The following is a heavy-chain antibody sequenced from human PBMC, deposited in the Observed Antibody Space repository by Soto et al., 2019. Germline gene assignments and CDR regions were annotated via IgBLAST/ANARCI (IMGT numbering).Heavy chain of an antibody. V-gene: IGHV3-23*01. CDR3: AKRMGFSSSAGDY. CDR2: ISSGGGRT. CDR1: GFTFTSYA. D-gene: IGHD2-2*01. Sequence: EVQLLESGGGLVQPGGSLRLSCAASGFTFTSYAMSWVRQAPGKGLEWVSSISSGGGRTYHADSVKGRFTISGDNSKNTLYLQMNSLRVEDTAVYYCAKRMGFSSSAGDYWGQGTLVTVSS. J-gene: IGHJ4*02.